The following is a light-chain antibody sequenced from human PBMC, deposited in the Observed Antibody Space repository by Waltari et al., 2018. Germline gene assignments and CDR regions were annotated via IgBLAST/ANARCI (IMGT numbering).Light chain of an antibody. CDR1: DSDVGAYDI. CDR2: EVS. CDR3: SSYTTSSAPGV. J-gene: IGLJ1*01. V-gene: IGLV2-14*01. Sequence: QSALTQPASVSGPPGQSITIPCSGTDSDVGAYDIVHSYQQHPGKAPHLIIYEVSNRPSGISNRFSASKSGNTASLTISGLQAEDEADYYCSSYTTSSAPGVFGTGTRVTVL.